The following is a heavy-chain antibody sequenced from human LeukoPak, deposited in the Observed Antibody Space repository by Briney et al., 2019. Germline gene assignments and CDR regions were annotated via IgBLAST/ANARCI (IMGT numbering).Heavy chain of an antibody. D-gene: IGHD4-17*01. Sequence: GSLRLSCAASGFTVSSNYMNWVRQAPGKGLEWVSVIYSGGSTYYADSVKGRFTISRDNSKNTLYLQMNSLRAEDTAVYYCAREAVTRNYFDYWGQGTLVTVSS. V-gene: IGHV3-53*01. J-gene: IGHJ4*02. CDR3: AREAVTRNYFDY. CDR1: GFTVSSNY. CDR2: IYSGGST.